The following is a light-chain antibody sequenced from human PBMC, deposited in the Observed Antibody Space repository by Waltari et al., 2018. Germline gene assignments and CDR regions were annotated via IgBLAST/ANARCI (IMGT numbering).Light chain of an antibody. CDR1: TGPVTSDYY. CDR3: LLYYGGPWV. J-gene: IGLJ3*02. V-gene: IGLV7-43*01. CDR2: STS. Sequence: QTVVTQEPSLTVSPGGTVTLPCASSTGPVTSDYYPNWFQQKPGQAPRELIHSTSVRYSWTPTRFSGSLLGDKAALTLSGVQPEDEADYYCLLYYGGPWVFGGGTKVTVL.